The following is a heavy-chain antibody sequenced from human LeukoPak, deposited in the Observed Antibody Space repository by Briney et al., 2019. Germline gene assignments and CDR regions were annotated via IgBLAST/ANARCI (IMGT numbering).Heavy chain of an antibody. D-gene: IGHD4-17*01. CDR1: GGSISSYY. J-gene: IGHJ4*02. CDR2: TYTSGST. CDR3: AREGDYGDSLDY. Sequence: SETVSLTCTVSGGSISSYYWSWIQQPAGKGLEWIGRTYTSGSTNYNPSLKSRVTMSVDTSKNQFSLKLSSVTAADTAVYYCAREGDYGDSLDYWGQGTLVTVSS. V-gene: IGHV4-4*07.